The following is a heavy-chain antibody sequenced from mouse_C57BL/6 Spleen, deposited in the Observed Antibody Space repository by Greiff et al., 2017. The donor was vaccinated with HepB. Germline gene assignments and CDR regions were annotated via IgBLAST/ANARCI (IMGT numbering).Heavy chain of an antibody. Sequence: EVQLQQSGAELVKPGALVKLSCTASGFNIKDYYMHWVKQRSEQGLEWIGRIDPEDGETKYAPKFQGKATITADTSSNTAYLRLSSLTSEDTAVYYCARSDGCSYYFDYWGQGTTLTVSS. J-gene: IGHJ2*01. V-gene: IGHV14-2*01. D-gene: IGHD2-3*01. CDR2: IDPEDGET. CDR1: GFNIKDYY. CDR3: ARSDGCSYYFDY.